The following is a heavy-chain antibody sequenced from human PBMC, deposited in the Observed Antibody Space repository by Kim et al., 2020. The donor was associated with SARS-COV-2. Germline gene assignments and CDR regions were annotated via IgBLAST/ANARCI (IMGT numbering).Heavy chain of an antibody. D-gene: IGHD2-8*01. Sequence: SPSLQRQVTISADKSTSTAYLQWSSLTASDTAMYYCARGGFGGYLYFLDYWGQGTLVTVSS. CDR3: ARGGFGGYLYFLDY. V-gene: IGHV5-51*01. J-gene: IGHJ4*02.